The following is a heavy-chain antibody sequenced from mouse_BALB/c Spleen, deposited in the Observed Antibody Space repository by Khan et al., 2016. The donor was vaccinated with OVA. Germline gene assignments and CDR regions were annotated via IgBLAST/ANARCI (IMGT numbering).Heavy chain of an antibody. J-gene: IGHJ4*01. CDR3: TRGEGYSGNPYAIDF. V-gene: IGHV5-6-4*01. CDR2: ISSGGTYT. Sequence: EVELVESGGGLVKPGGSLKLSCAASGFTFSTYTMSWVRQTPEKRLEWVATISSGGTYTYYVDSVEGRFTLSRDNAKNTLYLEMTSLKSEDTAIYYCTRGEGYSGNPYAIDFWGQGTSVTVSS. D-gene: IGHD2-1*01. CDR1: GFTFSTYT.